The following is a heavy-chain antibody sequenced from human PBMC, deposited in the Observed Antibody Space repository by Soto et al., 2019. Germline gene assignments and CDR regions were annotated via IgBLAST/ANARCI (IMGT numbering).Heavy chain of an antibody. CDR1: GDSISSGDYY. CDR3: ARDFKRYSRPPGPLEY. CDR2: IYYSGNT. J-gene: IGHJ4*02. D-gene: IGHD6-13*01. V-gene: IGHV4-30-4*01. Sequence: SETLSLTCTVSGDSISSGDYYWSWIRQPPGKGLEWIGCIYYSGNTYYNPSLKSRFSISVDTSKNQFSLKLSSVTAADTAVYYCARDFKRYSRPPGPLEYWGLGTPVTVPQ.